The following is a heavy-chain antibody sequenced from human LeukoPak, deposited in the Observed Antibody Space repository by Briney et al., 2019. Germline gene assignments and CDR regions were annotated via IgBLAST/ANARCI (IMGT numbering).Heavy chain of an antibody. CDR2: INAGNGNT. J-gene: IGHJ4*02. CDR1: GYTFTSYA. CDR3: ARVGRVGATRIYFDY. Sequence: ASVKVSCKASGYTFTSYAMHWVRQAPGLRLEWMGWINAGNGNTKYSQKFQGRVTITRDTSASTAYMELSSLRSEDTAVYYCARVGRVGATRIYFDYWGQGTLVTVSS. V-gene: IGHV1-3*01. D-gene: IGHD1-26*01.